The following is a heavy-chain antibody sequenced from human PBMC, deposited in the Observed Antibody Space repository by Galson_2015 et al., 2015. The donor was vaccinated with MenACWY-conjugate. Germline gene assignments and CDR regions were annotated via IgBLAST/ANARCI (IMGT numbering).Heavy chain of an antibody. J-gene: IGHJ4*02. Sequence: SLRLSCATSGFAFGGYLMGGFRQALGKGLEWVGYIQSKNYGANTQYAASVKDRFSISRDDSRSIAYLEMNSLKTEDTALYYCTRADHRYCSSTNCPFDHWGQGTLVTVSS. D-gene: IGHD2-15*01. CDR1: GFAFGGYL. CDR3: TRADHRYCSSTNCPFDH. CDR2: IQSKNYGANT. V-gene: IGHV3-49*03.